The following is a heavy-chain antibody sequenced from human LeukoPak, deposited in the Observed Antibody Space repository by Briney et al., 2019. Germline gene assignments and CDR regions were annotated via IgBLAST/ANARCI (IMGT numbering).Heavy chain of an antibody. CDR2: IYTSGST. V-gene: IGHV4-4*07. J-gene: IGHJ3*02. D-gene: IGHD3-22*01. Sequence: PSETLSLTCTVSGGSISSYYWSWIRQPAGKGLEWIGRIYTSGSTNYNPSLKSRVTMSVDTSKNQFSLKLSSVTAADTAVYYCARDSRYYYDSSGYSHFDAFDIWGQGTMVTVSS. CDR3: ARDSRYYYDSSGYSHFDAFDI. CDR1: GGSISSYY.